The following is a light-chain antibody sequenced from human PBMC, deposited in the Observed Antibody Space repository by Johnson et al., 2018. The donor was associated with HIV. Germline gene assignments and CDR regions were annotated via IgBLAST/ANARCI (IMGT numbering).Light chain of an antibody. CDR1: SSNIGNNY. V-gene: IGLV1-51*02. Sequence: QDVLTQPPSVSAAPGQKVTISCSGSSSNIGNNYVSWYQQLPGTAPKLLIYENNKRPSGIPDRFSGSKSGTSATLGITGLQTGDEADYYCGSWDSSLSAFFVFGTGTKVTVL. CDR3: GSWDSSLSAFFV. CDR2: ENN. J-gene: IGLJ1*01.